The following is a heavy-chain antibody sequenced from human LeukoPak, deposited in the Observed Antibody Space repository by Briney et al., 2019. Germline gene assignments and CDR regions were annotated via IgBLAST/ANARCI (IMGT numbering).Heavy chain of an antibody. CDR1: GFAVSSNC. Sequence: GGSLRVSCAASGFAVSSNCMSWVRQAPGKGLEWVSVICSGGSTHYADSVKGRFTISRDNSKNTLYLQMNSLRAEDTAVYYCARNYPGDYWGQGTLVTVSS. CDR3: ARNYPGDY. CDR2: ICSGGST. J-gene: IGHJ4*02. D-gene: IGHD5-24*01. V-gene: IGHV3-53*01.